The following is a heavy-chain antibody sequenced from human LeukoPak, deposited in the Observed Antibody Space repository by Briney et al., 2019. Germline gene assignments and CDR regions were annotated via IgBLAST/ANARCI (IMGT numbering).Heavy chain of an antibody. CDR1: GVSIRNNY. Sequence: PSETLSLTCTVAGVSIRNNYWSWIRQPPGKGLEWIGYVYHSGTTTYNPSLKSRVTISLDTSKNQFSLNLTSVTAADTAMYYCARGNYLTFDFWGQGTLVSVSS. J-gene: IGHJ4*02. D-gene: IGHD1-7*01. CDR3: ARGNYLTFDF. V-gene: IGHV4-59*08. CDR2: VYHSGTT.